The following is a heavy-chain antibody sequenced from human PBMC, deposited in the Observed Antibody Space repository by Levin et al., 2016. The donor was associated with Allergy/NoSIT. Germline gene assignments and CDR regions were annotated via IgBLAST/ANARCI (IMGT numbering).Heavy chain of an antibody. Sequence: GESLKISCAASGFTFSSYAMSWVRQAPGKGLEWVSAISGSGGSTYYADSVKGRFTISRDNSKNTLYLQMNSLRAEDTAVYYCAKDRGSYHFDYWGQGTLVTVSS. V-gene: IGHV3-23*01. D-gene: IGHD1-26*01. CDR1: GFTFSSYA. CDR2: ISGSGGST. J-gene: IGHJ4*02. CDR3: AKDRGSYHFDY.